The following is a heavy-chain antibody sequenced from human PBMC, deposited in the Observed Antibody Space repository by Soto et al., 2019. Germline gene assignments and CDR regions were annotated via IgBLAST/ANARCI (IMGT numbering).Heavy chain of an antibody. CDR1: GGTFSSYA. Sequence: QVQLVQSGAEVKKPGSSVKVSCKASGGTFSSYAISWVRQAPGQGLEWMGGIIPIFGTANYAQKFQGRVTITADESTSTAYMELSSLRSEDTAVYYCARGSERDYDILTGYYNVAFDYWGQGTLVTVSS. D-gene: IGHD3-9*01. CDR3: ARGSERDYDILTGYYNVAFDY. V-gene: IGHV1-69*12. J-gene: IGHJ4*02. CDR2: IIPIFGTA.